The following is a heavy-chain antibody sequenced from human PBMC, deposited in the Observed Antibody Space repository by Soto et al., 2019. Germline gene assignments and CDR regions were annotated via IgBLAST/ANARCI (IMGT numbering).Heavy chain of an antibody. J-gene: IGHJ4*02. CDR3: ARAAVVVAAAIFRFDY. D-gene: IGHD2-2*01. V-gene: IGHV4-59*01. CDR2: IYYSGST. Sequence: QVQLQESGPGLVKPSETLSLTCTVSGGSISSYYWSWIRQPPGKGLEWIGYIYYSGSTNYNPSLKSRVTIAVDTSKRQYSLKLSSVTAADTAVYYCARAAVVVAAAIFRFDYWGQGTLVTVSS. CDR1: GGSISSYY.